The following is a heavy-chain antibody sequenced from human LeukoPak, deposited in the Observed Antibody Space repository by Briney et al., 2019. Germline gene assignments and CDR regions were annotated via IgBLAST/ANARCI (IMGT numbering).Heavy chain of an antibody. D-gene: IGHD2-2*01. CDR1: GFTFSSYG. CDR3: AHTIVVPAAMSGGSYYYYGMDV. Sequence: GGSLRLSCAASGFTFSSYGMHWVRQAPGKGLEWVAVIWYDGSNKYYADSVKGRFTISRDNSKNTLYLQMNSLRAEDTAVYYCAHTIVVPAAMSGGSYYYYGMDVWGQGATVTVSS. J-gene: IGHJ6*02. V-gene: IGHV3-33*01. CDR2: IWYDGSNK.